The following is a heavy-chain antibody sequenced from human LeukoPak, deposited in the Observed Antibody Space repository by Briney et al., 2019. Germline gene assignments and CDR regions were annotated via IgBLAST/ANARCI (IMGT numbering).Heavy chain of an antibody. D-gene: IGHD6-13*01. CDR1: GFTFSSYS. V-gene: IGHV3-21*01. CDR2: ISSSSSYI. Sequence: GGSLRLSCAASGFTFSSYSMNWVRQAPGKGLEWVSSISSSSSYIYYADSVKGQFTISRDNAKNSLYLQMNSLRAEDTAVYYCATLYSSRSLNFDYWGQGTLVTVSS. J-gene: IGHJ4*02. CDR3: ATLYSSRSLNFDY.